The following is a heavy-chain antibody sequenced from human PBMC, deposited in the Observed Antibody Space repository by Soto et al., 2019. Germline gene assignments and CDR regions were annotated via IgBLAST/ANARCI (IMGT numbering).Heavy chain of an antibody. Sequence: EVQLVESGGGLVKPGGSLRLSCAASGFTFSSYSMNWVRQAPGKGLEWVSSISSSSSYIYYADSVKGRFTISRDNAKNSLYLQMNSLRAEDTAVYYCARDLYSSGWLEPGFGYWGQGTLVTVSS. CDR2: ISSSSSYI. CDR3: ARDLYSSGWLEPGFGY. J-gene: IGHJ4*02. V-gene: IGHV3-21*01. CDR1: GFTFSSYS. D-gene: IGHD6-19*01.